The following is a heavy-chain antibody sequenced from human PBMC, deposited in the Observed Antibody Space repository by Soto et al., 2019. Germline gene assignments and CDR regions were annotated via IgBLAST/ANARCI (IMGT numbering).Heavy chain of an antibody. Sequence: QVQLVQSGDEVKKPGASVKVSCKASGYIFDNYGIAWVRQAPGQGLEWMGWISPYTGNTHSATKVQGRLTMTTDTSTITAYMDLGSLTSDDTAVYYCVMVDNYVTPTPQDVWGQGTTVTVSS. CDR2: ISPYTGNT. CDR3: VMVDNYVTPTPQDV. D-gene: IGHD3-16*01. J-gene: IGHJ6*02. CDR1: GYIFDNYG. V-gene: IGHV1-18*01.